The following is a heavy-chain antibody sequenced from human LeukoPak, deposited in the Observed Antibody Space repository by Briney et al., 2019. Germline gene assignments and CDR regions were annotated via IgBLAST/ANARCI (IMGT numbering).Heavy chain of an antibody. V-gene: IGHV3-23*01. D-gene: IGHD3-16*01. CDR1: GFTFNSYT. Sequence: GGSLRLSCAASGFTFNSYTMSWVRQAPGKGLEWVSAISGSGGSTFHADSVKGRFTISRDNSKSTLYLQMNSLRAEDTAVYYCARTYAIDYWGQGTLVTVSS. CDR3: ARTYAIDY. CDR2: ISGSGGST. J-gene: IGHJ4*02.